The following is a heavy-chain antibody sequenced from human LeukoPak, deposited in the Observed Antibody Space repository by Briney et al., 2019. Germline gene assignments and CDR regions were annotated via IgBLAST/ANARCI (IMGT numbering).Heavy chain of an antibody. D-gene: IGHD6-13*01. CDR1: GFTFSNYG. J-gene: IGHJ6*02. CDR3: ARAISSSSWFYYYYGMDV. Sequence: PGGSLRLSCAASGFTFSNYGMAWVRQAPGKGLEWVAVISSDGSNKDYVDSVKGRFTISRDNSKNTLFLQMNSLRAEDTAVYYCARAISSSSWFYYYYGMDVWGQGTTVTISS. V-gene: IGHV3-30*03. CDR2: ISSDGSNK.